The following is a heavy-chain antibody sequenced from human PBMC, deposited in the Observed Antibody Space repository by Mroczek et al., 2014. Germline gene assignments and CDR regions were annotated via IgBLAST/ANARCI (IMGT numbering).Heavy chain of an antibody. D-gene: IGHD3-3*01. V-gene: IGHV4-34*01. CDR2: INHSGST. CDR1: GGSFSSYY. CDR3: ARGSRTDYDFWSGSKLLAPVDV. J-gene: IGHJ6*04. Sequence: QVQLQESGAGLLKPSETLSLTCGVYGGSFSSYYWNWIRQSPGKGLEWIGEINHSGSTNYNPSLKSRVTISVDTSKNQFSLKLNSVTAADTAVYYCARGSRTDYDFWSGSKLLAPVDVWGKGTTVTVSS.